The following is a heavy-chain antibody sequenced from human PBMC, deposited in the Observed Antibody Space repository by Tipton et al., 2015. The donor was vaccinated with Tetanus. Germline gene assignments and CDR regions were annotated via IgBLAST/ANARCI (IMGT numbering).Heavy chain of an antibody. CDR3: ARSGDVFWSAYYRANWCDP. CDR1: GGNFRNYA. Sequence: QLVQSGAEVKKPGSSVKVSCKASGGNFRNYAINWVRQAPGHRLEWMGGIFPVFGSANYSQRFQGRVTITADESTSTAYMELSSLRSEDTAVYYCARSGDVFWSAYYRANWCDPWGQGTLVTVSS. J-gene: IGHJ5*02. V-gene: IGHV1-69*19. CDR2: IFPVFGSA. D-gene: IGHD3-3*01.